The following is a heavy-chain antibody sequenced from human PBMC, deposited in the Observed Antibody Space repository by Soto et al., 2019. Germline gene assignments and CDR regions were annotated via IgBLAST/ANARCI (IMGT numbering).Heavy chain of an antibody. V-gene: IGHV3-23*01. CDR3: AKPIAGATRYDY. Sequence: GGSLRRSCAASGFIFSSHAMSWVRQAPGKGLEWVSSISGSGDSTYYADSVKGRVTITKDNSKNTLYLQVNSLRAEDTAIYYCAKPIAGATRYDYWGQGTLVTVSS. D-gene: IGHD1-26*01. J-gene: IGHJ4*02. CDR2: ISGSGDST. CDR1: GFIFSSHA.